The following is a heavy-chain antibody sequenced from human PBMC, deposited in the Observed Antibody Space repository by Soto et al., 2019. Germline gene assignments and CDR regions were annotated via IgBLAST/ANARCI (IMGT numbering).Heavy chain of an antibody. CDR2: IYYSGST. Sequence: PSETLSLTCTVSGGSISSYYWSWIRQPPGKGLEWIGYIYYSGSTNYNPSLKSRVTISVDTSKNQFSLKLSSVTAADTAVYYCARRYGSGRGDPWGQGTLVTVSS. V-gene: IGHV4-59*01. D-gene: IGHD3-10*01. J-gene: IGHJ5*02. CDR3: ARRYGSGRGDP. CDR1: GGSISSYY.